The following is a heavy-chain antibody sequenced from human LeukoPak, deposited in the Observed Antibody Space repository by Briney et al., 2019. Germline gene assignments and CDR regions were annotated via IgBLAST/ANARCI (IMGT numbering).Heavy chain of an antibody. V-gene: IGHV3-30-3*01. CDR2: ISYDGSNK. CDR1: GFTFSCYA. J-gene: IGHJ4*02. D-gene: IGHD1-26*01. CDR3: ARDMRELHYFDY. Sequence: GGSLRLSCAASGFTFSCYAMHWVRQAPGKGLEWVAVISYDGSNKYYADSVKGRFTISRDNSKNTLFLQMNSLRAEDTAVYYCARDMRELHYFDYWGQGTLVTVSS.